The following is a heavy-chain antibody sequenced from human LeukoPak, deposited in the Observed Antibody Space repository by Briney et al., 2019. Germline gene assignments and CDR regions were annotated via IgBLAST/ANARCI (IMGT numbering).Heavy chain of an antibody. CDR1: GFTFSSYA. Sequence: PGGSLRLSCAASGFTFSSYAMSWVRQAPGKGLEWVSAISGSGSSTYYADSVKGRFTISRDNSKNTLYLRMNSLRGEDTAVYYCAKLPSYYYESSGYYYVPLWGQGTLVTVSS. V-gene: IGHV3-23*01. CDR2: ISGSGSST. D-gene: IGHD3-22*01. J-gene: IGHJ4*02. CDR3: AKLPSYYYESSGYYYVPL.